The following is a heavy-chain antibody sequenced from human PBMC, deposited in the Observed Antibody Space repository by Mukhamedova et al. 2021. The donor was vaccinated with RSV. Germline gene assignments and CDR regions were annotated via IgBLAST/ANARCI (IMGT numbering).Heavy chain of an antibody. J-gene: IGHJ4*02. CDR3: ARLNDYYDNSGSAYFDY. Sequence: EYMGIIYPGDSDTRYSPSFQGQVTISADKSISTAYLQWSSLKASDTAIYYCARLNDYYDNSGSAYFDYWGQGTLVTVSS. D-gene: IGHD3-22*01. V-gene: IGHV5-51*01. CDR2: IYPGDSDT.